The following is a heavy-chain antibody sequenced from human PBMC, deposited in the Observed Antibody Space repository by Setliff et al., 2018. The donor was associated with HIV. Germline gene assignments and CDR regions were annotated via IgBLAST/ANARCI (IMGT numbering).Heavy chain of an antibody. Sequence: RLSCAASGFTFTSFWMSWVRQAPGKGLEWVANINEDGTEKYYVDSVRGRSTISRDNANNSLYLQMSSLRAEDTAVYYCARGGGGARRVIGSWGQGALVTVSS. D-gene: IGHD6-6*01. CDR1: GFTFTSFW. J-gene: IGHJ4*02. CDR2: INEDGTEK. V-gene: IGHV3-7*03. CDR3: ARGGGGARRVIGS.